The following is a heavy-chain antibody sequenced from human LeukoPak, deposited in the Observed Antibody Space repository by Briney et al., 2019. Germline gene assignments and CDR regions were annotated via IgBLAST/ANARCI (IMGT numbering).Heavy chain of an antibody. CDR3: ARDMGYYGSGTFDY. D-gene: IGHD3-10*01. CDR2: IIPIFGTA. V-gene: IGHV1-69*05. J-gene: IGHJ4*02. CDR1: GGTFSSYA. Sequence: ASVKVSCKASGGTFSSYAISWVRQAPGQGLEWVGRIIPIFGTANYAQKFQGRVTITTDESTSTAYMELSSQRSEDTAVYYCARDMGYYGSGTFDYWGQGTLVTVSS.